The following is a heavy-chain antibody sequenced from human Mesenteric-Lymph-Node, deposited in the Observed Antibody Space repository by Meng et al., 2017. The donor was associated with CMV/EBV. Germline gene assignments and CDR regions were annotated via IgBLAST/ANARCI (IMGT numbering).Heavy chain of an antibody. CDR2: IYYSGSP. D-gene: IGHD6-19*01. CDR1: GGSISSYY. Sequence: SETLSLTCTVSGGSISSYYWSWIRQPPGKGLEWIGYIYYSGSPNYNPSLKSRVTISVDTSKNQFSLKLSSVTAADTAVYYCARGYSSGWYGDAFDIWGQGTMVTVSS. J-gene: IGHJ3*02. V-gene: IGHV4-59*01. CDR3: ARGYSSGWYGDAFDI.